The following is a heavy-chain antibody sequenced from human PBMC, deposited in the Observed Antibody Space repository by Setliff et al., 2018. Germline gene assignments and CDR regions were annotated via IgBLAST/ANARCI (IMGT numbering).Heavy chain of an antibody. CDR2: IITNTGKT. D-gene: IGHD2-2*01. V-gene: IGHV1-18*01. CDR1: GYTFTNYG. CDR3: ARFGGSCSSSSCYASDL. J-gene: IGHJ3*01. Sequence: ASLKVSCKASGYTFTNYGFTWVRQAPGQGLEWMGMIITNTGKTSYPKKFQGRVTMTTDTYTGTGYMELRSLTSDDTAVYFCARFGGSCSSSSCYASDLWGQGTMVTVS.